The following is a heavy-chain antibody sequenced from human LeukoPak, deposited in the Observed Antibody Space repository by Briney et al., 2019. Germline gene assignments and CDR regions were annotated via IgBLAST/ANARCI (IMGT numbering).Heavy chain of an antibody. Sequence: PGGSLRLSCAASGFTFSSYSMNWVRQAPWKGLEWVPSISSSSSYIYYADSVKGRFTISRDNAKNSLYLQMNSLRAEDTAVYYCARDRGFGKGYSSSWYGETDAFDIWGQGTMVTVSS. CDR1: GFTFSSYS. D-gene: IGHD6-13*01. V-gene: IGHV3-21*01. CDR3: ARDRGFGKGYSSSWYGETDAFDI. J-gene: IGHJ3*02. CDR2: ISSSSSYI.